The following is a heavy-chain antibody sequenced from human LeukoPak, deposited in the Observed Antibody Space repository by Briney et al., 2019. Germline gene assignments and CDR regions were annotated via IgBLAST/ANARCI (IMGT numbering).Heavy chain of an antibody. CDR2: IKEDGSEI. V-gene: IGHV3-7*01. CDR3: AREKYVAGEFFQH. D-gene: IGHD6-13*01. J-gene: IGHJ1*01. CDR1: GFTFSDNW. Sequence: GGSLRLSCAASGFTFSDNWMSWVRQAPGKGLEGVANIKEDGSEISYVHSVKGRFTISRDNARNSLYLQMNSLRDEDTAVYSCAREKYVAGEFFQHWGQGTLVTVSS.